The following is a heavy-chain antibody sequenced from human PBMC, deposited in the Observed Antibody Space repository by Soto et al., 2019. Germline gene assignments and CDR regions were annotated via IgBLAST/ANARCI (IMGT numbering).Heavy chain of an antibody. CDR1: GYTFTSYG. CDR3: ARGGFYDSSGARNYYYYGMNV. CDR2: ISAYDGYT. D-gene: IGHD3-22*01. J-gene: IGHJ6*02. Sequence: GASVKVSCKASGYTFTSYGINWVRQAPGQGLEWLGWISAYDGYTNYAQTLQGRVSMTTDTSTKTAYMELRSLRSDDTAMYYCARGGFYDSSGARNYYYYGMNVWGQGTKVTVSS. V-gene: IGHV1-18*01.